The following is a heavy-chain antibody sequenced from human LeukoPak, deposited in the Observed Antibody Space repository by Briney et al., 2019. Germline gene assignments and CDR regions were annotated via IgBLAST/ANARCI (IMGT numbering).Heavy chain of an antibody. V-gene: IGHV3-23*01. J-gene: IGHJ4*02. CDR3: TKDLALYTGPYSGSFYSPIDC. CDR2: ISGSGDNT. D-gene: IGHD1-26*01. CDR1: GFTFSNYA. Sequence: GGSLRLSCAASGFTFSNYAMSWVRQAPGRGLEWVSSISGSGDNTYYADSVKGRFTISRDNFKNTLYVQMNSLKAEDTAVYYCTKDLALYTGPYSGSFYSPIDCWGQGTLVTVSS.